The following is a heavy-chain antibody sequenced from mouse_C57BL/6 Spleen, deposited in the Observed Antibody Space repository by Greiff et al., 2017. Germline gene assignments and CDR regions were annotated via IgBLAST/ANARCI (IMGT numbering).Heavy chain of an antibody. D-gene: IGHD1-1*01. J-gene: IGHJ1*03. Sequence: QVQLKQPGAELVKPGASVKLSCKASGYTFTSYWMQWVKQRPGQGLEWIGEIDPSDSYTNYNQKFKGKATLTVDTSSSTAYMQLRSLTSEDSAVYYCARFTTVVATPYWYFDVWGTGTTVTVSS. CDR1: GYTFTSYW. CDR3: ARFTTVVATPYWYFDV. CDR2: IDPSDSYT. V-gene: IGHV1-50*01.